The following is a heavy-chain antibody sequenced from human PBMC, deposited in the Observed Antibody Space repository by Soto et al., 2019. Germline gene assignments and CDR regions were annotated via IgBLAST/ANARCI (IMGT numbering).Heavy chain of an antibody. D-gene: IGHD6-6*01. Sequence: SETLSLTCTVSGGSISSSSYYWGWIRQPPGKGLEWIGSIYYSGSTYYNPSLKSRVTISVDTSKNQFSLMLGSVTAADTAVYYCARHALDVAARPNPNDYWGQGTLVTVSS. CDR2: IYYSGST. CDR3: ARHALDVAARPNPNDY. CDR1: GGSISSSSYY. J-gene: IGHJ4*02. V-gene: IGHV4-39*01.